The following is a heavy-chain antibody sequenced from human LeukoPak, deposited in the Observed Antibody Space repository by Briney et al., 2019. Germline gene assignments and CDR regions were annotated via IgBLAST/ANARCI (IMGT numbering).Heavy chain of an antibody. Sequence: PGGSLRLSCVASGFTFSKNWMHWVRQAPGKGLVWVSRIQGDGSNTNYADSVKGRFSISRDNAKNTVYLQMNSLRAEDTGTYYCARGTSAGGPISPFDFWGQGTVVTVSS. CDR2: IQGDGSNT. CDR3: ARGTSAGGPISPFDF. J-gene: IGHJ4*02. D-gene: IGHD6-13*01. CDR1: GFTFSKNW. V-gene: IGHV3-74*01.